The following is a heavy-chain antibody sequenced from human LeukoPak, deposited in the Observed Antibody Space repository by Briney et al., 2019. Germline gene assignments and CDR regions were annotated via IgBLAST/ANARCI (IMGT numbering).Heavy chain of an antibody. CDR1: GGSISSYY. Sequence: SETLSLTCTVSGGSISSYYWSWIRQPPEKGLEWIGYIYYSGSTDYNPSLKSRVTISVETSKNQFSLKLSSVAAADTAVYYCARDPSMYYFDNWGHGTLVTVSS. CDR2: IYYSGST. J-gene: IGHJ4*01. CDR3: ARDPSMYYFDN. V-gene: IGHV4-59*01.